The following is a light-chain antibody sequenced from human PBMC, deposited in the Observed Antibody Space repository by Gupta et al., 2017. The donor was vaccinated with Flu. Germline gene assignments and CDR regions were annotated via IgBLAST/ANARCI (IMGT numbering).Light chain of an antibody. J-gene: IGLJ2*01. V-gene: IGLV6-57*01. CDR2: EDN. CDR1: SGSIDSNH. CDR3: QSYDATNVV. Sequence: LVLTQPHSVSESPRRTVTISCTRNSGSIDSNHVQWYQQRPGRSPVNVIYEDNRRPSGVPDRFPGSIDSSSNAAPLTISGLQAEDEADYYCQSYDATNVVFGGGTKLTVL.